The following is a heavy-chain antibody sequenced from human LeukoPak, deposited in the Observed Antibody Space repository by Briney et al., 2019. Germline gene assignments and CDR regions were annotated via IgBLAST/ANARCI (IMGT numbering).Heavy chain of an antibody. Sequence: GGSLRLSCAASGFTFSGSAISWVRQASGKGLEWVGRIGSKADSYATAYAASVKGRLTIFRDDSKNTAYLQMNSLKTEDTAVYYCTTTVTSPYYYYGVDVSGQGTTVTVCS. CDR1: GFTFSGSA. V-gene: IGHV3-73*01. D-gene: IGHD4-17*01. CDR2: IGSKADSYAT. CDR3: TTTVTSPYYYYGVDV. J-gene: IGHJ6*02.